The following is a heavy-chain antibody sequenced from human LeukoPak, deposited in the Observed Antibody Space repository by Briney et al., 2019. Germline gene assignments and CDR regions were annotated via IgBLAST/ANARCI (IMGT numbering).Heavy chain of an antibody. J-gene: IGHJ4*02. CDR3: ARSVFRGLIFFDY. V-gene: IGHV4-4*07. Sequence: SETLSLTCSVSGDSISRYDWSWIRQPAGKGLEWIGRIYTSGTTYNPSPKSRVTMSLDTSQNHFSLRLSSVTAADTAVYYCARSVFRGLIFFDYWGQGILVTVPS. D-gene: IGHD3-16*02. CDR2: IYTSGT. CDR1: GDSISRYD.